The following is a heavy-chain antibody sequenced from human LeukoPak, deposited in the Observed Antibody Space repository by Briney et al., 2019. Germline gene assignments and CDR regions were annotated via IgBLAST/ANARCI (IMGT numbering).Heavy chain of an antibody. J-gene: IGHJ4*02. D-gene: IGHD2-2*01. CDR3: ARAHIVVVPVAGNY. CDR1: GYTFTGYY. Sequence: PKASVKVSCKASGYTFTGYYMHWVRQAPGQGLEWMGWINPNSGGTNYAQKFQGRVTMTRDTSISTAYMELSRLRSDDTAVYYCARAHIVVVPVAGNYWGQGTLVTVSS. V-gene: IGHV1-2*02. CDR2: INPNSGGT.